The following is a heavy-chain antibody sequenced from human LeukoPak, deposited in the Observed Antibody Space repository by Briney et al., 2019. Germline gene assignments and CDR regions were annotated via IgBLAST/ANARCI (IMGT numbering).Heavy chain of an antibody. Sequence: PGGSLRLSCAASGFTFSSYAMSWVRQAPGKGLEWVAVISYDGSNKYYADSVKGRFTISRDNSKNTLYLQMNSLRAEDTAVYYCAKSQWEPEPRLAIYGAFDIWGQGTMVTVSS. V-gene: IGHV3-30*18. D-gene: IGHD1-26*01. CDR1: GFTFSSYA. J-gene: IGHJ3*02. CDR3: AKSQWEPEPRLAIYGAFDI. CDR2: ISYDGSNK.